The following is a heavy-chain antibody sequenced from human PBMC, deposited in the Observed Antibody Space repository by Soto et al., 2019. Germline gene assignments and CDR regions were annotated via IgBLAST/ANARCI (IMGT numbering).Heavy chain of an antibody. V-gene: IGHV3-33*01. Sequence: QVQLVESGGGVVQPGRSLRLSCAASGFTFRTYGMYWVRQAPGKGLEWVAIVWYDGNNEYYADSVMGRFTISRDNSKNTLYLQMNSLRAEDTAVYYCARDFATGTTSYMDVWGKGTTVTVSS. CDR3: ARDFATGTTSYMDV. CDR1: GFTFRTYG. CDR2: VWYDGNNE. J-gene: IGHJ6*03. D-gene: IGHD1-1*01.